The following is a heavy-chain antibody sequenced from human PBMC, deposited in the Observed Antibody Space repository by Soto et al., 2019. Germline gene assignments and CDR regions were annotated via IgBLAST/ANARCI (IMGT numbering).Heavy chain of an antibody. CDR3: ARTYSSSRFDAFAI. D-gene: IGHD6-13*01. Sequence: PGESLKISCEGSGYRFTNYWIGWVRQMPGKGLEWMGIIYPGDSDTRYSPSFQGQVTISADKSIRTAYLQWSSLKTSDTAIYYCARTYSSSRFDAFAIWGQGTIVPVSS. CDR2: IYPGDSDT. CDR1: GYRFTNYW. J-gene: IGHJ3*02. V-gene: IGHV5-51*01.